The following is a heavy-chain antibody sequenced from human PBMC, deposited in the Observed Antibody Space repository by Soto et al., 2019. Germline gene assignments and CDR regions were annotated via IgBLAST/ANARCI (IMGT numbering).Heavy chain of an antibody. CDR2: IYYSGST. J-gene: IGHJ4*02. Sequence: QVQLQESGPGLVKPSQTLSLTCTVSGGSISSGGYYWSWIRQHPGKGLEWIGYIYYSGSTYYNPSLKSRVTISVDTSKNQFSLKLSSVTAADTAVYYCARDSSRAYGDYATGLDYWGQGTLVTVSS. CDR1: GGSISSGGYY. CDR3: ARDSSRAYGDYATGLDY. D-gene: IGHD4-17*01. V-gene: IGHV4-31*03.